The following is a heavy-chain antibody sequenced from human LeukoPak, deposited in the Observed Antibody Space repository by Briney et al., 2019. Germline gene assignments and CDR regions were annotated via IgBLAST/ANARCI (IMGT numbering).Heavy chain of an antibody. CDR2: IYTSGST. CDR1: GGSISSGSYY. D-gene: IGHD2-2*01. Sequence: PSQTLSLTCTVSGGSISSGSYYWSWIRQPAGKGLEWIGRIYTSGSTNYNPSLKSRVTISVDTSKNQFSLKLSSVTATDTAVYYCARVGEGLVVPAARRYYYYMDVWGKGTTVTVSS. J-gene: IGHJ6*03. CDR3: ARVGEGLVVPAARRYYYYMDV. V-gene: IGHV4-61*02.